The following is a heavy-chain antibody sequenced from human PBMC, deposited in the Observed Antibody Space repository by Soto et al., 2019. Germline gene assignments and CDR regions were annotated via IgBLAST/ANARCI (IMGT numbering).Heavy chain of an antibody. CDR1: GFTFSSYW. J-gene: IGHJ3*02. CDR3: ASHLAAEEEEGYFYDSSGYDAFDI. V-gene: IGHV3-74*01. CDR2: INSDGSST. Sequence: GVSLRLSCAASGFTFSSYWMHWVRQAPGKGLVWVSRINSDGSSTSYADSVKGRFTISRDNAKNTLYLQMNSLRAEDTAVYYCASHLAAEEEEGYFYDSSGYDAFDIWGQGTMVTVSS. D-gene: IGHD3-22*01.